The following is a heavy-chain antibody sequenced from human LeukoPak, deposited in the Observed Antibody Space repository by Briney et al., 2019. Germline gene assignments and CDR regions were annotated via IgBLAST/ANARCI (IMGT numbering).Heavy chain of an antibody. Sequence: GGSLRLSCAASGFTFSDYAMSWVRQAPGKGLEWVSDISSSGISTHYADSVRGRFTTSRDNFKNTLYLQMNSLRAEDTAVYYCAEGGYDQDFDFWGQGTLGPVSS. V-gene: IGHV3-23*01. D-gene: IGHD5-12*01. CDR1: GFTFSDYA. CDR2: ISSSGIST. J-gene: IGHJ4*02. CDR3: AEGGYDQDFDF.